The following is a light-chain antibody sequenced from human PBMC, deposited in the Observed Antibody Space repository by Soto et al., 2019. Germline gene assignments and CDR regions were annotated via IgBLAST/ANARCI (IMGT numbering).Light chain of an antibody. V-gene: IGKV3-20*01. CDR1: QSVGSKY. J-gene: IGKJ1*01. CDR3: QQYGRSPLT. Sequence: EIVLTQSPGTLSLSPGERATLSCGASQSVGSKYLAWYQQKPGQAPRLLIYGASSRATGIPDRFSGSGSGTDFTLTISRLEPDDFAVYYCQQYGRSPLTFGQGTKVDIK. CDR2: GAS.